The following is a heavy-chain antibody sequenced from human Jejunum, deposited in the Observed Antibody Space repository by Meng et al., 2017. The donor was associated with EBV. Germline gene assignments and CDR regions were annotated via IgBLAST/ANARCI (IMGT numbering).Heavy chain of an antibody. CDR2: INPNSGGA. CDR1: AYTFAGYY. D-gene: IGHD3-16*01. J-gene: IGHJ2*01. CDR3: AREGLVGDLRYFDL. Sequence: SGDEMNNPGPSAKLSCKPPAYTFAGYYMHWVRQAPGQGLEWMGRINPNSGGANYEQKFQGRVTMTRDTSISTAYMELSRLRADDTAVYYCAREGLVGDLRYFDLWGRGTLVTVSS. V-gene: IGHV1-2*06.